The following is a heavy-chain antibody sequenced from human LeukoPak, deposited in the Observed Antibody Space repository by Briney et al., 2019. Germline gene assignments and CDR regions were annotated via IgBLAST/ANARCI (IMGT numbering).Heavy chain of an antibody. CDR3: ARISYSNGWYCDY. CDR1: TFIFSSSW. Sequence: GGSLRLSCAASTFIFSSSWLSWVRQAPGKGLEWVANIKRDGSEKYYVDSVKGRFTISRDNAKNSVYLQMNSLRAEDTAVYYCARISYSNGWYCDYWGQGSLVTVSS. V-gene: IGHV3-7*01. D-gene: IGHD6-19*01. J-gene: IGHJ4*02. CDR2: IKRDGSEK.